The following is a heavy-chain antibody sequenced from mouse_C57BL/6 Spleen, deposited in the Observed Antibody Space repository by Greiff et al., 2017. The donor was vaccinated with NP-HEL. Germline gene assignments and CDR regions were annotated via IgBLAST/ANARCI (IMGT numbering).Heavy chain of an antibody. J-gene: IGHJ3*01. CDR3: AREGTMVTTETWFAY. CDR1: GYTFTSYG. V-gene: IGHV1-81*01. CDR2: IYPRSGNT. D-gene: IGHD2-2*01. Sequence: QVQLQQSGAELARPGASVKLSCKASGYTFTSYGISWVKRRTGQGLEWIGEIYPRSGNTYYNEKFKGKATLTADKSSSTAYMELRSLTSEDSAVYFCAREGTMVTTETWFAYWGQGTLVTVSA.